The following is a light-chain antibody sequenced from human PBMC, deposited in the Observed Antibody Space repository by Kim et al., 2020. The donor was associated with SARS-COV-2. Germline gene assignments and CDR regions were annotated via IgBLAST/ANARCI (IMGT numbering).Light chain of an antibody. CDR3: QQYDQWPIT. CDR1: QSVTDR. V-gene: IGKV3-15*01. Sequence: SPGERSTPSCRASQSVTDRLAWYQQRPGQAPRLLIYGASTRATGIPARFSGSGFGTDFTLSISSLQSEDFAVYYCQQYDQWPITFGQGTRLEIK. J-gene: IGKJ5*01. CDR2: GAS.